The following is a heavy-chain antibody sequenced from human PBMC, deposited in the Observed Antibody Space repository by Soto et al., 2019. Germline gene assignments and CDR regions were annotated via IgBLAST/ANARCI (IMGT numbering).Heavy chain of an antibody. CDR2: ISSSGSTI. J-gene: IGHJ6*02. CDR3: ARDGVVSHMVYAIGFNYYGMDV. CDR1: GFTFSSYA. Sequence: EVQLLESGGGLVQPGGSLRLSCAASGFTFSSYAMSWVRQAPGKGLEWVSAISSSGSTIYYADSVKGRFTISRDNAKNSLYLQMNSLRAEDTAVYYCARDGVVSHMVYAIGFNYYGMDVWGQGTTVTVSS. V-gene: IGHV3-48*03. D-gene: IGHD2-8*01.